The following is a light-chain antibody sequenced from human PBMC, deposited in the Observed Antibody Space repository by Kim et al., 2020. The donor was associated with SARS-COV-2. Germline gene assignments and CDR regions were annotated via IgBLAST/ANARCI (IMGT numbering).Light chain of an antibody. V-gene: IGLV2-14*03. CDR3: SSYTRSATCV. Sequence: GPSITISCTGTSSDVGAYNYVSWYQQHPGKAPKLMIYDVTNRPSGVSNRFSGSKSGNTASLTISGLQAEDEADYYCSSYTRSATCVFGAGTKVTVL. CDR2: DVT. J-gene: IGLJ1*01. CDR1: SSDVGAYNY.